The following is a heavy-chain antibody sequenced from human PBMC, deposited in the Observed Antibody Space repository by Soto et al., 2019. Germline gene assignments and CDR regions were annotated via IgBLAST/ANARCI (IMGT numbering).Heavy chain of an antibody. Sequence: EVQLLESGGGLVQPGGSLRLSCAASGFTFSSYAMSWVRQAPGKGLEWVSAISGSGGSTYYADSVKGRFTISRDNSKNTLYLQMNSLRAEDTAVYYCAKESLSYDFWSGYTSYGNMDVWGQGTTVTVSS. CDR1: GFTFSSYA. D-gene: IGHD3-3*01. CDR2: ISGSGGST. CDR3: AKESLSYDFWSGYTSYGNMDV. V-gene: IGHV3-23*01. J-gene: IGHJ6*02.